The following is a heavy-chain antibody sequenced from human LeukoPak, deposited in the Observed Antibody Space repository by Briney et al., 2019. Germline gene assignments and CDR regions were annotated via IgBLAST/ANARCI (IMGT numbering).Heavy chain of an antibody. J-gene: IGHJ4*02. CDR2: IIPIFGTA. CDR3: ARTHHYYDSSGPPGY. Sequence: ASVKVSCKASGGTFSSYAISWVRQAPGQGLEWTGGIIPIFGTANYAQKFQGRVTITADESTSTAYMELSSLRSEDTAVYYCARTHHYYDSSGPPGYWGQGTLVTVSS. V-gene: IGHV1-69*13. CDR1: GGTFSSYA. D-gene: IGHD3-22*01.